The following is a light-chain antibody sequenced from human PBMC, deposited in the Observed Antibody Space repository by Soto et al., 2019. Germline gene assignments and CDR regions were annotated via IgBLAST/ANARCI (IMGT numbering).Light chain of an antibody. CDR2: DTS. J-gene: IGKJ5*01. CDR1: QSVSSY. CDR3: QQRSNWPIT. V-gene: IGKV3-11*01. Sequence: EIVLTQSPATLSLSPGERATLSCRASQSVSSYLAWYQQKPGQAPRLLIYDTSNRATGIPARFSGSGSGTAFTLTISNLEPEDFAVYYCQQRSNWPITFGQGTRLEIK.